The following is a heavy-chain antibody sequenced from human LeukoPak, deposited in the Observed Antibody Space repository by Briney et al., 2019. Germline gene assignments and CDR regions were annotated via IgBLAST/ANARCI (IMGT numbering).Heavy chain of an antibody. Sequence: GASVKVSCKASGGTFSCYAISWVRQAPGQGLEWMGGIIPIFGTANYAQKFQGRVTITADESTSTAYMELSSLRSEDTAVYYCAREQSITMIVVGGNFDYWGQGTLVTVSS. J-gene: IGHJ4*02. CDR2: IIPIFGTA. CDR3: AREQSITMIVVGGNFDY. V-gene: IGHV1-69*13. D-gene: IGHD3-22*01. CDR1: GGTFSCYA.